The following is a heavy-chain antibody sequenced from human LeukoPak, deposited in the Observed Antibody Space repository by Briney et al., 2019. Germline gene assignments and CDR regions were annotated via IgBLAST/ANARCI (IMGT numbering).Heavy chain of an antibody. D-gene: IGHD5-18*01. CDR3: AKELRGYSYGLRNNWFDP. J-gene: IGHJ5*02. Sequence: GSLRLSCSASGFTFSSYGMHWVRPAPGKGLEWVAVISYDGSNKYYADSVKGRFTISRDNSKNTLYLQMNSLRAEDTAVYYCAKELRGYSYGLRNNWFDPWGQGTLVTVSS. CDR2: ISYDGSNK. V-gene: IGHV3-30*18. CDR1: GFTFSSYG.